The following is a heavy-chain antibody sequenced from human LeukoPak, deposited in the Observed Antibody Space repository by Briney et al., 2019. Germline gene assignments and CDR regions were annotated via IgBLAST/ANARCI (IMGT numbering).Heavy chain of an antibody. J-gene: IGHJ4*02. D-gene: IGHD6-19*01. CDR3: AKVTGAVTGTMDH. CDR1: GFTFSNYA. CDR2: ISGSGGTT. V-gene: IGHV3-23*01. Sequence: GGSLRLSCAASGFTFSNYAMSWVRQAPGKGLEWVSGISGSGGTTYCADSVKGRFTISRDNPKNTLYLQMNSLRAADTALYYCAKVTGAVTGTMDHWGQGTLVTVSS.